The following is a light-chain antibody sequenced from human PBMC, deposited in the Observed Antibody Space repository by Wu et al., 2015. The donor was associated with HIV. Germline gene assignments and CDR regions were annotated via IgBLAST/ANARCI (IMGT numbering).Light chain of an antibody. CDR3: LQHGNSPPYT. CDR1: QSVSSSY. V-gene: IGKV3-20*01. J-gene: IGKJ2*01. Sequence: EIVLTQPPGTLSLSPGERATLSCRASQSVSSSYLVWYQQKPGQAPRLLIYGASSGATGIPDRFSGSGSGTDFTLTISSLEPEDFAVYYCLQHGNSPPYTFGQGTKLEI. CDR2: GAS.